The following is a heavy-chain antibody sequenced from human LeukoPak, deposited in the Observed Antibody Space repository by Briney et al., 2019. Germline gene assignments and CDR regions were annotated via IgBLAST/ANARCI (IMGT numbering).Heavy chain of an antibody. CDR3: ARDGGSGSFF. CDR2: ISGYNGNT. V-gene: IGHV1-18*01. CDR1: GYTFSNNG. Sequence: ASVKVSCKASGYTFSNNGLSWVRQAPGQGLGWMGWISGYNGNTNYAQKFQGRVTMTTDTSTTTVYMELRSLRSDDTAVYYCARDGGSGSFFWGQGTLVTVSS. J-gene: IGHJ4*02. D-gene: IGHD1-26*01.